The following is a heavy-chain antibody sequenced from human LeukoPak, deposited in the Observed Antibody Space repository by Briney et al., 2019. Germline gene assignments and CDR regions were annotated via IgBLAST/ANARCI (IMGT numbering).Heavy chain of an antibody. Sequence: ASVKVSCKASGGTFSSYAISWVRQAPGQGLEWMGGIIPIFGTANYAQKFQGRVTITADESTSTAYMELSSLRPEDTAVYYCARDSLPYYYDSSGYLYYGMDVWGQGTTVTVSS. CDR1: GGTFSSYA. CDR3: ARDSLPYYYDSSGYLYYGMDV. J-gene: IGHJ6*02. D-gene: IGHD3-22*01. CDR2: IIPIFGTA. V-gene: IGHV1-69*13.